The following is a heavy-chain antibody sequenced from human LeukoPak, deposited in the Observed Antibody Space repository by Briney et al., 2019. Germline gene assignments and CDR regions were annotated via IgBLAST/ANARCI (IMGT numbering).Heavy chain of an antibody. J-gene: IGHJ4*02. V-gene: IGHV6-1*01. CDR2: TYYGSKWYN. D-gene: IGHD5-24*01. CDR1: GDSVSRNNIA. Sequence: SQTLSLTCAISGDSVSRNNIAWNWIRQSPSRGLEWLGRTYYGSKWYNDYAISVKSRITINPDTSKNQFSLQLNSVTPEDTAVYYCARGLGWPYLDYWGQGTLVTVSS. CDR3: ARGLGWPYLDY.